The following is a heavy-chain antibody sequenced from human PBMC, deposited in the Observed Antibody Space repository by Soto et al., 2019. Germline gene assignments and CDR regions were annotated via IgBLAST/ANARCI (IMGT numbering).Heavy chain of an antibody. D-gene: IGHD3-9*01. J-gene: IGHJ5*02. CDR1: GGSISSGGYY. CDR2: IYYSGST. V-gene: IGHV4-31*03. Sequence: KTSETLSLTCTVSGGSISSGGYYWSWIRQHPGKGLEWIGYIYYSGSTYYNPSLKSRVTISVDTSKNQFSLKLSSVTAADTVVYYCARERVDGNWFDTWGQGTLVTVSS. CDR3: ARERVDGNWFDT.